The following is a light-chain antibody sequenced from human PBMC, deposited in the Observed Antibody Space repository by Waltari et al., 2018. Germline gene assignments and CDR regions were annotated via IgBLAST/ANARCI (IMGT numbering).Light chain of an antibody. Sequence: SYELTQPPSVSVSPGQTARLTCSGDQLPTKNGYWYPQKSGPAPVLVIYEDNKRRSGIPERFSGSSSGTMVTLTISGAQVEDEGDYYCYSTDRTGKQRVFGGGTKLTVL. CDR2: EDN. V-gene: IGLV3-10*01. CDR3: YSTDRTGKQRV. J-gene: IGLJ2*01. CDR1: QLPTKN.